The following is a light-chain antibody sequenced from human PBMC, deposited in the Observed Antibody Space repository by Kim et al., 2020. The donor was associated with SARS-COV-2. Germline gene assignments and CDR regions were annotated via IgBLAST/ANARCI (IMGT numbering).Light chain of an antibody. CDR3: AAWDDSLTGL. J-gene: IGLJ2*01. Sequence: ELTQPPSASGTPGQRVIISCSGSSSNIGSYGVSWYQQLPGAAPQLLIYNNSQRPSGVPDRFSGSKSGTSASLAISGLQSEDEADYYCAAWDDSLTGLFGGGTQLTVL. CDR1: SSNIGSYG. CDR2: NNS. V-gene: IGLV1-44*01.